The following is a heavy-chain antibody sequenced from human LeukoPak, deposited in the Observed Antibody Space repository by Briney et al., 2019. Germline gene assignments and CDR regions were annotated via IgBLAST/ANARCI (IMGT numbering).Heavy chain of an antibody. CDR1: GGSINNYY. CDR2: IYYSGST. V-gene: IGHV4-59*01. D-gene: IGHD6-19*01. Sequence: SETLSLTCTVSGGSINNYYWSWIRQPPGKGLEWIGYIYYSGSTNYNPSLKSRVTISIDTSKNHFSLKLSPVTAADTAVYYCAREASGGWFPSYGMDVWGQGTTVTVSS. J-gene: IGHJ6*02. CDR3: AREASGGWFPSYGMDV.